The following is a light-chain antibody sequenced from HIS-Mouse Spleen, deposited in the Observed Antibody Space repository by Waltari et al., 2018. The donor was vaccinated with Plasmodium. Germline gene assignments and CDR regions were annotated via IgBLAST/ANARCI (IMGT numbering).Light chain of an antibody. CDR1: SRDVGSYNI. CDR3: CSYAGSSTYV. V-gene: IGLV2-23*01. Sequence: QSALTQPASVSGSPGQSITIPCTGTSRDVGSYNIVSWYQQHPGKAPKPMIYESSKRPSGVSNRFSGSKSGNTASLTISGLQAEDEADYYCCSYAGSSTYVFGTGTKVTVL. J-gene: IGLJ1*01. CDR2: ESS.